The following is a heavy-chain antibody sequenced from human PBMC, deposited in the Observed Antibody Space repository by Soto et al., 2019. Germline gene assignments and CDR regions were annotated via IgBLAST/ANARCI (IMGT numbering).Heavy chain of an antibody. V-gene: IGHV1-8*01. CDR1: GYTFTSYD. CDR2: MNPNSGNT. Sequence: QVQLVQSGAEVKKPGASVKVSCKASGYTFTSYDINWVRQATGQGLEWMGWMNPNSGNTGYAQKFQGRVTMTKNTSISTAYMELRSLRSEDTAGYSCVRLGIAADGGPRFDYWGQGTLVTVSS. J-gene: IGHJ4*02. CDR3: VRLGIAADGGPRFDY. D-gene: IGHD6-13*01.